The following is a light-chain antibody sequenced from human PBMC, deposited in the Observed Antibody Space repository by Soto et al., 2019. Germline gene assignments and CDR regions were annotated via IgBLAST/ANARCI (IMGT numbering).Light chain of an antibody. J-gene: IGKJ4*02. CDR1: QSVRSY. CDR2: DAS. CDR3: QEYNYWHPIT. V-gene: IGKV3-15*01. Sequence: EIVMTQSPATLSVSPGERATLSCRASQSVRSYLAWYQQIPGQPPRLLLYDASTRATGIPVRFSGSGSRTAVTLTITSLPPEDYAVYPCQEYNYWHPITFAGGAKVDI.